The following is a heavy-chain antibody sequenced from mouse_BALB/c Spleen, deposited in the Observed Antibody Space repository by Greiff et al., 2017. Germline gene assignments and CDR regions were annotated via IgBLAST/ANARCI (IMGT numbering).Heavy chain of an antibody. CDR3: ARGGITTAYYFDY. V-gene: IGHV1-87*01. D-gene: IGHD1-2*01. Sequence: QVHVKQSGAELARPGASVKLSCKASGYTFTSYWMQWVKQRPGQGLEWIGAIYPGDGDTRYTQKFKGKATLTADKSSSTAYMQLSSLASEDSAVYYCARGGITTAYYFDYWGQGTTLTVSS. CDR2: IYPGDGDT. CDR1: GYTFTSYW. J-gene: IGHJ2*01.